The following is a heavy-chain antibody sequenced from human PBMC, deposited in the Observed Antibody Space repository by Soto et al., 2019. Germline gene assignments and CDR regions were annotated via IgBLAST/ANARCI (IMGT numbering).Heavy chain of an antibody. V-gene: IGHV3-30-3*01. CDR2: ILYDGSNQ. D-gene: IGHD2-15*01. CDR3: AREVEGMDV. CDR1: GSTFSSYA. J-gene: IGHJ6*01. Sequence: QVQLVESGGGVVQPRRSLRLSCVASGSTFSSYAMHWVRQAPGKGLEWVAVILYDGSNQYYADSVKGRFTSSRDNAKNTLYLEMNSLRAEDTAVYYCAREVEGMDVW.